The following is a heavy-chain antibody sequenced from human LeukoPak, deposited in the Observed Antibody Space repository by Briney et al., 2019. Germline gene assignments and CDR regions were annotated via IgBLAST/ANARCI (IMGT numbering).Heavy chain of an antibody. Sequence: GGSLRLSCAASGFTFSSYEMNWVRQAPGKGPEWVPYISSSGSTIYYADSVKGRFTISRDNAKNSLYLQMNSLRAEDTAVYYCARAYYGSGSYPIFDYWGQGTLVTVSS. D-gene: IGHD3-10*01. V-gene: IGHV3-48*03. CDR3: ARAYYGSGSYPIFDY. CDR1: GFTFSSYE. J-gene: IGHJ4*02. CDR2: ISSSGSTI.